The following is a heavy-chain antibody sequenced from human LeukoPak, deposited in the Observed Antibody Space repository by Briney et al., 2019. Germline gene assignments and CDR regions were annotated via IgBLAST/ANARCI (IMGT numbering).Heavy chain of an antibody. D-gene: IGHD3-9*01. CDR3: AGGYFDWPDYYYYMDV. J-gene: IGHJ6*03. V-gene: IGHV4-39*07. CDR2: IYYSGST. CDR1: GGSISSSSYY. Sequence: KSSETLSLTCTVSGGSISSSSYYWGWIRQPPGKGLEWIGIIYYSGSTYYNPSLKSRVTISVDTSKNQFSLKLSSVTAADTAVYYCAGGYFDWPDYYYYMDVWGKGTTVTISS.